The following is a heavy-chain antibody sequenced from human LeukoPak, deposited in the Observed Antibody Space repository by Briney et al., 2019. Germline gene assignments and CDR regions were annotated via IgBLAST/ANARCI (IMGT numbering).Heavy chain of an antibody. CDR1: GGSISGYY. V-gene: IGHV4-59*01. J-gene: IGHJ4*02. D-gene: IGHD6-13*01. CDR3: ARVSSSSWFPLPY. Sequence: SETLSLTCSVSGGSISGYYWSWIRQPPGKGLEWIGYIDHTGITNYNPSLNSRVTISRDTSKNHFSLELSSATAADTAVYYCARVSSSSWFPLPYWGQGTLVTVSS. CDR2: IDHTGIT.